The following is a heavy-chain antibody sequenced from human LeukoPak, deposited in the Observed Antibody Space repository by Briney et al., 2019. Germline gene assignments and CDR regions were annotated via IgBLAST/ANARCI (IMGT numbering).Heavy chain of an antibody. D-gene: IGHD1-26*01. J-gene: IGHJ4*02. V-gene: IGHV1-2*02. Sequence: GASVKVSCKASGYTLTGNSMHWVRQAPGQGLEWMGWINGKSGDTKYAKKFQGRVTMTRDSSTSTVYMELSSLKSDDTALYYCARKVVGATHPLDYWGQGTLVTVSS. CDR1: GYTLTGNS. CDR2: INGKSGDT. CDR3: ARKVVGATHPLDY.